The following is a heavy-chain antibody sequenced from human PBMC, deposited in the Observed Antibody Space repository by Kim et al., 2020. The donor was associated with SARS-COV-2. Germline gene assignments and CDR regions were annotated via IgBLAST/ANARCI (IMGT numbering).Heavy chain of an antibody. Sequence: GGSLRLSCAASGFTFSKYWMHWVRQAPGEGLVWVSRIERDGSTRYADSVKGRFTISRDNAKNTLYLQMNSLRVDDTAVYYCTRGGDRRGDYWGQGTLVTV. CDR3: TRGGDRRGDY. J-gene: IGHJ4*02. D-gene: IGHD3-10*01. V-gene: IGHV3-74*01. CDR1: GFTFSKYW. CDR2: IERDGST.